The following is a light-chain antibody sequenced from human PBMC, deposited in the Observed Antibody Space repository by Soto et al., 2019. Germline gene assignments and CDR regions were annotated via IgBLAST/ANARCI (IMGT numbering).Light chain of an antibody. V-gene: IGKV2-28*01. CDR3: MQALQTPPT. J-gene: IGKJ1*01. CDR2: LGS. Sequence: DIVMTQSPLSLPVTPGEPASISCRSSQSLLHSNGYNYLDWYLQKPGQSPQLLIYLGSNRASGVPDRFSGSGSGTDFTLKISRVEADDVGVYYCMQALQTPPTFGQGTKVAIK. CDR1: QSLLHSNGYNY.